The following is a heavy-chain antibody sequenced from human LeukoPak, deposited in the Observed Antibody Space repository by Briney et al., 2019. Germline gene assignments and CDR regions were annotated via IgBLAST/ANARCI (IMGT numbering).Heavy chain of an antibody. CDR2: INPNSGGT. CDR1: GYTFTGYY. V-gene: IGHV1-2*04. Sequence: EASVKVSCKASGYTFTGYYMHWVRQAPGQGLEWMGWINPNSGGTNYAQKFQGWVTMTRDTSISTAYMELSRLRSDDTAVYYCARAGRYCSGGSCYSGIGYWGQGTLVTVSS. J-gene: IGHJ4*02. CDR3: ARAGRYCSGGSCYSGIGY. D-gene: IGHD2-15*01.